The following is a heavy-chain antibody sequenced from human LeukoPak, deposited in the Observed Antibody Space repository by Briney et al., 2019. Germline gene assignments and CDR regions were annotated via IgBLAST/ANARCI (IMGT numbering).Heavy chain of an antibody. CDR2: ISGSAGST. J-gene: IGHJ4*02. D-gene: IGHD2-15*01. CDR1: GFTFSSYA. Sequence: GGSLRLSCAASGFTFSSYAMSWVRQAPGKGLEWVSGISGSAGSTYYADSVKDQFTISRDNSKNTRYLQMNSLRAEDTAVYYCAKAQAYCSGGICYSSLDYWGQGTLVTVSS. CDR3: AKAQAYCSGGICYSSLDY. V-gene: IGHV3-23*01.